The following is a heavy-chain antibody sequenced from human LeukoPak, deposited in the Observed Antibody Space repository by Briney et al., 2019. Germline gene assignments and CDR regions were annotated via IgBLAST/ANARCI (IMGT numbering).Heavy chain of an antibody. D-gene: IGHD4-17*01. Sequence: SETLSLACTVSAGSISSYYWCWIRQPPAKGLEWIGYIYYSGSTNYNPSLKSRVTISVDTSKNQFSLKLSSVTAADTAVYYCARGLGTVTFFDYWGQGTLVTVSS. CDR1: AGSISSYY. CDR3: ARGLGTVTFFDY. CDR2: IYYSGST. V-gene: IGHV4-59*01. J-gene: IGHJ4*02.